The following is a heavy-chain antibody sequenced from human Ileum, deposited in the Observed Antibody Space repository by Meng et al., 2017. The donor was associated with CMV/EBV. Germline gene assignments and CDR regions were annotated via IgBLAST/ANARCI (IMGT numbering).Heavy chain of an antibody. V-gene: IGHV4-4*07. J-gene: IGHJ4*02. Sequence: VQRQESGPGLVKPSETLSFTCTVSGDSITSFYWSWIRQPAGKALEWIGRIYHGGSTNYNPSLKSRVTLSVDTSKNQFSMRLTSVTAADTAVYYCARGPGGFGDFNFDYWGQGTLVTVSS. D-gene: IGHD3-16*01. CDR1: GDSITSFY. CDR3: ARGPGGFGDFNFDY. CDR2: IYHGGST.